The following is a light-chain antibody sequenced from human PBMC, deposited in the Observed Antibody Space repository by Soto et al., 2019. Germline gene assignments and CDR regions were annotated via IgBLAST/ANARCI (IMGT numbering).Light chain of an antibody. J-gene: IGKJ4*01. V-gene: IGKV3-15*01. CDR2: GAS. CDR1: QSVSSN. Sequence: EIVMTQSPATLSVSPGEGATLSCRASQSVSSNLAWYQQKPGQAPRLLIVGASTRATGVPARFSGSGSGAEFSLTISALKSADFAIYYCQQYSNCPLPFSCGTKVVIK. CDR3: QQYSNCPLP.